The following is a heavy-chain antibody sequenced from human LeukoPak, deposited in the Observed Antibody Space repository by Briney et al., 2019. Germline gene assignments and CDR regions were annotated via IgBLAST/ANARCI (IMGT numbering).Heavy chain of an antibody. CDR1: GGSISSYY. V-gene: IGHV4-59*08. CDR3: ARQPGSGWYRFGY. J-gene: IGHJ4*02. D-gene: IGHD6-19*01. Sequence: SETLSLTCTVSGGSISSYYWSWIRQPPGKGLEWIGYVYYSGSTNYNPSLKSRVTISVDTSKNQFSLKLSSVTAADTAVYYCARQPGSGWYRFGYWGQGTLVTVSS. CDR2: VYYSGST.